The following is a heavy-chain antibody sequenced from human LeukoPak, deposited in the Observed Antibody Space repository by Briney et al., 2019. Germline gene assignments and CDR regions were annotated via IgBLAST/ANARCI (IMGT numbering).Heavy chain of an antibody. Sequence: GESLQISCKGSGYNFNTYWVAWVRQLPGKGLEWRGIIRPMNSDVRYSPSFQGQVAISADRSINTAYLQWSSLTASDTAMYYCASRPFETTVVPWDFYWGQGTQVTVSS. CDR1: GYNFNTYW. V-gene: IGHV5-51*01. D-gene: IGHD4-23*01. J-gene: IGHJ4*02. CDR2: IRPMNSDV. CDR3: ASRPFETTVVPWDFY.